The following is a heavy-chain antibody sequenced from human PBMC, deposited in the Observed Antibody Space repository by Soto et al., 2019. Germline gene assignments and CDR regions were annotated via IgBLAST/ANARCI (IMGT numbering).Heavy chain of an antibody. CDR1: GFTFSSYA. CDR2: ISASGGST. V-gene: IGHV3-23*01. D-gene: IGHD2-15*01. CDR3: AKVHCGGGSCYIPYYFDY. J-gene: IGHJ4*02. Sequence: EVQLLESGGGLVQPGGSLRLSCAASGFTFSSYAMGWVRQAPGKGLEWVSAISASGGSTYYADSVRGRFTISRDNSMNTVYRQVNSLRAEDTAVYFCAKVHCGGGSCYIPYYFDYWGQGTLVTVSS.